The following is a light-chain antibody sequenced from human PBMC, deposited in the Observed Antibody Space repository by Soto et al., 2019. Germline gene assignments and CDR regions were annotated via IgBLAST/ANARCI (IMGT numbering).Light chain of an antibody. CDR3: QQYGSSPPRT. V-gene: IGKV3-20*01. Sequence: EIVLTQSPGILSLSPGERATRSCRASQSVSNDFLAWYQQKPGQAPRLLIYGASTRATDVPDRFSGSGSGADFTLSIRRLEPEDFAVYYCQQYGSSPPRTFGQGTTVDIK. CDR1: QSVSNDF. J-gene: IGKJ1*01. CDR2: GAS.